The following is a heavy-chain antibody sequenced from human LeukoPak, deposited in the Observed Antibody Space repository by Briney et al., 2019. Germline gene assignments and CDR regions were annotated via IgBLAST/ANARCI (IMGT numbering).Heavy chain of an antibody. CDR3: AKDRRAGSYDY. V-gene: IGHV3-23*01. J-gene: IGHJ4*01. CDR2: SSVSGGST. CDR1: GFTFSRNG. Sequence: GGSLRLSCAASGFTFSRNGMTYVRQAAGNRLEWVSASSVSGGSTYYAASGEDLFPISIDNSKNTLYLHTNRLRAEDTAVYYCAKDRRAGSYDYWGQGTLVNVSS. D-gene: IGHD3-10*01.